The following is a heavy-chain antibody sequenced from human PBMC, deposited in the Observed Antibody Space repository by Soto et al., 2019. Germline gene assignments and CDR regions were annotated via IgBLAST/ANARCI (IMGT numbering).Heavy chain of an antibody. D-gene: IGHD2-15*01. V-gene: IGHV4-39*01. Sequence: SETLSLTCTVSGGSISSSSYYWGWIRQPPGKGLEWIGSIYYSGSTYYNPSLKSRVTISVDTSKNQFSLKLSSVTAADTAMYYCARQVSGGSCYYSPTCYYYGMDVWGQGTTVTVSS. CDR1: GGSISSSSYY. CDR2: IYYSGST. J-gene: IGHJ6*02. CDR3: ARQVSGGSCYYSPTCYYYGMDV.